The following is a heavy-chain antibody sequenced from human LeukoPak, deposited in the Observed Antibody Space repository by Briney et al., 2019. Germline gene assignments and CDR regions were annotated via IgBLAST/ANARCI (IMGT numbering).Heavy chain of an antibody. J-gene: IGHJ6*02. CDR2: ISSSSSTI. CDR3: ARVRNYYYGMDV. V-gene: IGHV3-48*02. Sequence: GGSLRLSCAASGFTFSSYSRNWVRQAPGKGLEWVSYISSSSSTIYYADSVKGRFTISRDNAKNSLYLQMNSLRDEDTAVYYCARVRNYYYGMDVWGQGTTVTVSS. CDR1: GFTFSSYS.